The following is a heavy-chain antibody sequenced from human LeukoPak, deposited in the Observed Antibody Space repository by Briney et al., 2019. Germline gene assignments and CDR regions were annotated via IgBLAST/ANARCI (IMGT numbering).Heavy chain of an antibody. CDR1: GYSINNAHY. CDR2: ISQSAIA. Sequence: SETLSLTCAVSGYSINNAHYGAWIRQPPGKGLEWIGNISQSAIASYNPSLKSRVTISLDTSHHHFSLDLRSVTAADTAVYFCARASVEHSIVAGDYFDYWGQGTLVTVSS. J-gene: IGHJ4*02. V-gene: IGHV4-38-2*01. D-gene: IGHD1/OR15-1a*01. CDR3: ARASVEHSIVAGDYFDY.